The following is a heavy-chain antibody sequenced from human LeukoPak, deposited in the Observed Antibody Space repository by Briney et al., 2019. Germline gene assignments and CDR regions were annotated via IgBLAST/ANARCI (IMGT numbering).Heavy chain of an antibody. D-gene: IGHD4-17*01. CDR1: GYTFTGHY. CDR3: ARGRSRVQGAEDTVTTLNGASRHYFDY. Sequence: GASVKVSCNTSGYTFTGHYMHWVRQAPGQGLEWMGWINPNSDVTNYAQKFQGRVTMTRDTSISTAYMELSRLRSDDTAVYYCARGRSRVQGAEDTVTTLNGASRHYFDYWGQGTLVTVSS. V-gene: IGHV1-2*02. CDR2: INPNSDVT. J-gene: IGHJ4*02.